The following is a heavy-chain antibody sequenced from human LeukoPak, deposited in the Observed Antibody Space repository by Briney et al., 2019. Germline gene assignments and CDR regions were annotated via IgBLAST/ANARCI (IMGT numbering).Heavy chain of an antibody. V-gene: IGHV3-48*03. CDR2: ISNSGNNI. Sequence: GGSLRLSCVASGFMFSSYEMNWVRQAPGKGLEWVSYISNSGNNIDYADSVKSRFTISRDNAKNSQYLQMNNLRAEDTAVYYCARVGAFYSFYFGMDIWGQGTTVAVSS. CDR1: GFMFSSYE. D-gene: IGHD4-17*01. J-gene: IGHJ6*02. CDR3: ARVGAFYSFYFGMDI.